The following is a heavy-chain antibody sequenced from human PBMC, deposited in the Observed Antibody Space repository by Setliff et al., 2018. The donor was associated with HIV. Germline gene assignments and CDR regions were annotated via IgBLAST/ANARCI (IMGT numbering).Heavy chain of an antibody. D-gene: IGHD6-19*01. J-gene: IGHJ4*02. CDR2: LFYNGST. Sequence: SESLSLTCTVSGGSISNNSYYWGWVRQPPGKGLELIGNLFYNGSTYYNPSLKSRVTISVDTSKNQFSLKLSSVTAADTAIYFCARQFRYPNRAVAGVDYWGQGTLVTVSS. CDR3: ARQFRYPNRAVAGVDY. V-gene: IGHV4-39*01. CDR1: GGSISNNSYY.